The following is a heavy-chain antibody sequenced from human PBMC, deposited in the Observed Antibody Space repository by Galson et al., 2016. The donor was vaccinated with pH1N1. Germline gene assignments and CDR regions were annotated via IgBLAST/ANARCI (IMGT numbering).Heavy chain of an antibody. J-gene: IGHJ2*01. CDR1: GDSIGRNSYQ. CDR2: IDHVGNT. V-gene: IGHV4-39*02. Sequence: ETLSLTCTVSGDSIGRNSYQLGWIRQPPGKGLEWIALIDHVGNTYSNPSLKSRVTTSVDTSKKHVSLKLSSVTAADPAVYYWARPAYVDVDVKAWYFDFWGRGTLVTVSS. CDR3: ARPAYVDVDVKAWYFDF. D-gene: IGHD3-16*01.